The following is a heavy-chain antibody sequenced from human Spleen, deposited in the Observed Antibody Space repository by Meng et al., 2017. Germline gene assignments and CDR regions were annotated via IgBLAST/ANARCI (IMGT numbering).Heavy chain of an antibody. CDR2: IYYSGSP. V-gene: IGHV4-31*03. Sequence: SETLSLTCTVSGGSISSGGHFWSWIRQSPGKGLQWIGHIYYSGSPYFNPSLKSRVTISVDTSHDQFSLKLTSVTAADTAVYYCARVAKNYYESFDIWGQGTMVTVSS. CDR1: GGSISSGGHF. J-gene: IGHJ3*02. CDR3: ARVAKNYYESFDI. D-gene: IGHD3-22*01.